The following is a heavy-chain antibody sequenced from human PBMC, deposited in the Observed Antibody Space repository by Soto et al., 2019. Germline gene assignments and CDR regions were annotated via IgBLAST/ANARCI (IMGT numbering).Heavy chain of an antibody. CDR3: ARRRNEAFDI. J-gene: IGHJ3*02. CDR2: ISGYNGNT. CDR1: GYTFPSNG. V-gene: IGHV1-18*01. Sequence: QVQLVQSGAEVKKPGASVKVSCKASGYTFPSNGISWVRLAPGQGLEWMGRISGYNGNTNYAQNLQGRVTMTTDTSTSTAYMELRSLRSDDTAGYYCARRRNEAFDIWGQGTRVTVSS.